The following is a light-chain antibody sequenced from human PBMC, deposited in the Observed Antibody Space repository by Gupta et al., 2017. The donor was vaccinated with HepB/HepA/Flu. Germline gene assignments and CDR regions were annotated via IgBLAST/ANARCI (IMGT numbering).Light chain of an antibody. CDR2: KAS. J-gene: IGKJ1*01. CDR3: QQDDNQRCA. CDR1: KTSSTW. V-gene: IGKV1-5*03. Sequence: DIQMTKSPSTLPAPIGDRVTTICRASKTSSTWLDWYQQKPGKAPKLLIYKASIFESGVPPRFSGSGSGTDFTLTISSVQPDDIATYYCQQDDNQRCAFGQGTKVEIK.